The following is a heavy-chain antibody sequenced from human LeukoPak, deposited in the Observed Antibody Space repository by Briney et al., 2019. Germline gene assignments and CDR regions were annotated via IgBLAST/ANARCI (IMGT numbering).Heavy chain of an antibody. D-gene: IGHD4-23*01. CDR2: INHSGST. V-gene: IGHV4-34*01. CDR3: ARGGRWSTNYYMDV. J-gene: IGHJ6*03. CDR1: GGSFSGYY. Sequence: SETLSLTCAVYGGSFSGYYWSWIRQPPGKGLEWIGEINHSGSTNYNPSLKSRVTISVDTSKNQFSLKLSSVTAADTAVYYCARGGRWSTNYYMDVWGKGATVTVSS.